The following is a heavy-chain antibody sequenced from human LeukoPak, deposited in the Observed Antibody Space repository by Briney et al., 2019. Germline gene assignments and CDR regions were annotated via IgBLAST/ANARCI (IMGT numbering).Heavy chain of an antibody. CDR2: ISYDGSNK. CDR1: GFTFSSYA. J-gene: IGHJ4*02. V-gene: IGHV3-30-3*01. D-gene: IGHD6-19*01. CDR3: ARNHYPSVAGAQLQY. Sequence: GGSLRLSCAASGFTFSSYAMHWVRQAPGKGLEWVAVISYDGSNKYYADSVKGRFTISRDNSKNTLYLQMNSLRAEDTAVYYCARNHYPSVAGAQLQYWGQGTLVTVSS.